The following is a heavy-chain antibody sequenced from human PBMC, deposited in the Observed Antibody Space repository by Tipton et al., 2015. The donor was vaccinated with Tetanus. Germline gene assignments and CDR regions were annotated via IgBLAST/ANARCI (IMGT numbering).Heavy chain of an antibody. Sequence: QLVQSGGGLIQPGGSLRLSCVASGLIVSSHYMSWVRQAPGKGLEWVSVMYSGGDTYYVDSVKGRFSISRDHAKNTVYLQMNSLRAEDTAVYFCARRSLTNYGLDVWGQGTPVTVSS. CDR1: GLIVSSHY. CDR2: MYSGGDT. V-gene: IGHV3-53*01. CDR3: ARRSLTNYGLDV. J-gene: IGHJ6*02. D-gene: IGHD1-1*01.